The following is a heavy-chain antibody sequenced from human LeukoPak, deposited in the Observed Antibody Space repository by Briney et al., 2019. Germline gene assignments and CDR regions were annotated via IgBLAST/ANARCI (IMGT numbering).Heavy chain of an antibody. Sequence: PSETLSLTCTVSGGCISSYYWRWIRQRPGKGLEWIGYIYYSGSTNYNPSLKSRVTISVDTSKNQFSLKLTSVTAADTAVYYCARDADYYNLSGFSRLDIWGQGTLVTVSS. D-gene: IGHD3-22*01. J-gene: IGHJ4*02. CDR2: IYYSGST. V-gene: IGHV4-59*01. CDR3: ARDADYYNLSGFSRLDI. CDR1: GGCISSYY.